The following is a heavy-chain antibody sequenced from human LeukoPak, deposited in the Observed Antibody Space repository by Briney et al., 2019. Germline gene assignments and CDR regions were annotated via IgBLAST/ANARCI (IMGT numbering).Heavy chain of an antibody. CDR2: VHYSGST. CDR1: GGTISSYC. CDR3: ARCYGIACSFDS. Sequence: SETLSLSCAASGGTISSYCMHWVRQPPGKGLEWIGYVHYSGSTKYDPSLKSRVTITVDTSMNQNCLKLSSVAAADTAVYCCARCYGIACSFDSWGQGTLVTVSS. D-gene: IGHD3-16*01. V-gene: IGHV4-59*08. J-gene: IGHJ4*02.